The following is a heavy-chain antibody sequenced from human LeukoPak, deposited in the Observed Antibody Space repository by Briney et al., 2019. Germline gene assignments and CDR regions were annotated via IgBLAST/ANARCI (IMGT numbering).Heavy chain of an antibody. J-gene: IGHJ4*02. CDR2: IKQDGSEK. D-gene: IGHD2/OR15-2a*01. CDR3: ARERVTTTSFDY. CDR1: GFTFTNYW. Sequence: GGSLRLSCAASGFTFTNYWMNWVRQAPGKGLEGVANIKQDGSEKNYVDSVKGRVTISRDNAKNSLHLQMNSLRVEDTAVYYCARERVTTTSFDYWGQRVLVTVSS. V-gene: IGHV3-7*01.